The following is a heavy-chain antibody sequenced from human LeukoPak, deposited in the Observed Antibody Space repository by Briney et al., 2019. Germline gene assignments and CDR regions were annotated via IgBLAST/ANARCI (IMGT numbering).Heavy chain of an antibody. CDR3: AKEDGIVGAKELDY. CDR2: ISGGGDGT. CDR1: GFIFSRYA. D-gene: IGHD1-26*01. J-gene: IGHJ4*02. Sequence: PGGSLRLSCAASGFIFSRYAMSWVRQAPGKGLEWVSAISGGGDGTYYADSVKGRFSISRDNSKNTSYLQMYSLRAEDTAVYYCAKEDGIVGAKELDYWGQGTLVIVSS. V-gene: IGHV3-23*01.